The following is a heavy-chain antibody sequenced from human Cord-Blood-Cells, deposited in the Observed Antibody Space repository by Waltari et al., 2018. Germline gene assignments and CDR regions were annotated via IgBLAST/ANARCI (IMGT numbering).Heavy chain of an antibody. CDR1: GYTFTDYY. CDR2: VDPEDGET. CDR3: ATERRYSSSWYTAGYFDY. J-gene: IGHJ4*02. Sequence: EVQLVQSGAEVKKPGATVKISCKVSGYTFTDYYMHWVQQAPGTGLEWMGLVDPEDGETIDAEKFQGRVTITADTSTDTAYMELSSLRSEDTAVYYCATERRYSSSWYTAGYFDYWGQGTLVTVSS. D-gene: IGHD6-13*01. V-gene: IGHV1-69-2*01.